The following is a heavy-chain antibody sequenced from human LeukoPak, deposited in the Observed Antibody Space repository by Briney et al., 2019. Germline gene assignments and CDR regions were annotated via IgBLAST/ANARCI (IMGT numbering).Heavy chain of an antibody. D-gene: IGHD1-1*01. V-gene: IGHV3-23*01. CDR1: GFTFSSYA. CDR2: ISGSGGST. Sequence: PGGSLRLSYAASGFTFSSYAMSWVRQAPGKGLEWVSAISGSGGSTYYADSVKGRFTISRDNSKNTLYLQMNSLRAEDTAVYYCARGPGTRGKYYYYGMDVWGQGTTVTVSS. J-gene: IGHJ6*02. CDR3: ARGPGTRGKYYYYGMDV.